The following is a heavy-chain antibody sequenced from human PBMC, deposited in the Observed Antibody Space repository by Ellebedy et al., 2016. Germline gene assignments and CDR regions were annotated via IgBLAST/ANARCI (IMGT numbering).Heavy chain of an antibody. CDR1: GGSISSGSYY. CDR2: INHSGST. CDR3: AREAGTTSLYFDY. J-gene: IGHJ4*02. V-gene: IGHV4-39*07. D-gene: IGHD1-7*01. Sequence: SETLSLXCTVSGGSISSGSYYWSWIRQPPGKGLEWIGEINHSGSTNYNPSLKSRVTISVDTSKNQFSLKLSSVTAADTAVYYCAREAGTTSLYFDYWGQGTLVTVSS.